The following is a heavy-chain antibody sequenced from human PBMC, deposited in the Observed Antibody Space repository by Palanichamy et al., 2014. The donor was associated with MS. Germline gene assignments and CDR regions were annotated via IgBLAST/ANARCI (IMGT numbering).Heavy chain of an antibody. V-gene: IGHV3-74*01. CDR3: ARDYYYNMDV. Sequence: EVQLVESGGGLVQPGGSLRLSCAASGFSSSSTWMHWVRQAPGKGLVWVSRIKSDGISTSYADSVKGRFTISRDNAKNTLFLQMNSLRAEDTAVYYCARDYYYNMDVWGQGTTVTVS. J-gene: IGHJ6*02. CDR1: GFSSSSTW. CDR2: IKSDGIST.